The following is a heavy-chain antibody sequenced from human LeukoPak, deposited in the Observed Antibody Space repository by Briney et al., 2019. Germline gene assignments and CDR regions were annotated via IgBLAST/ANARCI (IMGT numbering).Heavy chain of an antibody. CDR3: ARGRFLYLRAAPGPFDS. V-gene: IGHV4-34*01. CDR1: GGSFSGYS. D-gene: IGHD6-13*01. Sequence: KSSETLSLTCSVYGGSFSGYSWNWIRQSPGKGLEWIGEINHSGTTNYNPPLKSRVTISIDTSKKQFSLRLKSVPAADTAIYYCARGRFLYLRAAPGPFDSWGPGTLVTVSS. CDR2: INHSGTT. J-gene: IGHJ4*02.